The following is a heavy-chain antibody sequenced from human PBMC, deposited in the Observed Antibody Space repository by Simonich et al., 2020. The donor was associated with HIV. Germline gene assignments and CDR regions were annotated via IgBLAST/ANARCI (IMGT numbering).Heavy chain of an antibody. V-gene: IGHV4-59*08. CDR1: GGSISSYY. D-gene: IGHD6-13*01. CDR2: IYYSGIT. Sequence: QVQLQESGPGLVKPSETLSLTCTVSGGSISSYYWSWIRQPPGKGLEWIGYIYYSGITNYNPYLKSRFTISVDTSKNQVSLNLTAVTAADTAVYDCARGLFLSSWAPFHYWGQGTLVTVSS. J-gene: IGHJ4*02. CDR3: ARGLFLSSWAPFHY.